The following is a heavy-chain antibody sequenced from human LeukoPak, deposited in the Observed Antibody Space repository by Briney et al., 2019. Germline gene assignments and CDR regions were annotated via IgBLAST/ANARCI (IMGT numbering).Heavy chain of an antibody. CDR2: IRSSSSYI. D-gene: IGHD5-18*01. CDR3: ARGVTATHPVGIY. V-gene: IGHV3-21*01. J-gene: IGHJ4*02. CDR1: GFTFSSYS. Sequence: PGGSLRLSCAASGFTFSSYSMNWVRQAPGKGLEWVSFIRSSSSYIYYADSVKGRFTISRDNAKNSLYLQMNSLRAEDTAVYYCARGVTATHPVGIYWGQGTLVTVSS.